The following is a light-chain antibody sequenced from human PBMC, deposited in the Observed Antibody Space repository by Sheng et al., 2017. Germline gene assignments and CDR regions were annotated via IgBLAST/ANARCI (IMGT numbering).Light chain of an antibody. V-gene: IGLV3-19*01. J-gene: IGLJ2*01. Sequence: SSEMTQDPAVSVALGQTVRITCQGDSLRKYNAAWYQHKPGQAPVLVIYGENNRPSGIPDRFSGSRSGNTASLTITGAQAEDEADYYCKSRDSNGNRVVFGGGTKLTVL. CDR3: KSRDSNGNRVV. CDR2: GEN. CDR1: SLRKYN.